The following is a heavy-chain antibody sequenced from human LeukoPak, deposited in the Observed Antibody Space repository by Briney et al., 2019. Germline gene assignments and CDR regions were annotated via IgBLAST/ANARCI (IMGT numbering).Heavy chain of an antibody. J-gene: IGHJ4*02. V-gene: IGHV3-7*01. CDR1: GFTFTNYW. D-gene: IGHD6-6*01. CDR2: IKQDGSQI. CDR3: ARIGYSSSSFDF. Sequence: PGGSLRLSCAASGFTFTNYWMTWVRQTPGKGLEWVANIKQDGSQIFYVDSAKGRFTISRDSAKSSVYLQMNNVRAEDTAVYHCARIGYSSSSFDFWGQGTLVTVSS.